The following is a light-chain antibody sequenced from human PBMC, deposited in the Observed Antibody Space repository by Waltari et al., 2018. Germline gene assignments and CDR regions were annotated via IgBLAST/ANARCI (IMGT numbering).Light chain of an antibody. J-gene: IGLJ2*01. CDR2: DKD. CDR1: SLRSYY. V-gene: IGLV3-19*01. Sequence: SSELTQDPAVSVAMGQTVRITCPGTSLRSYYASWYQPRPGQAPILVIYDKDNRPSGVPDRFSGSSSHNTASLTITGAQAEDEASYYCHSRDASGVGGSFGGGTKLTVL. CDR3: HSRDASGVGGS.